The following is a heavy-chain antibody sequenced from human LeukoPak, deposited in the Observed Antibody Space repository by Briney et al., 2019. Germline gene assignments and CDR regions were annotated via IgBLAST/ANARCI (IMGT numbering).Heavy chain of an antibody. Sequence: GGSLRLSCAASGFTFSNYGMHWVRQAPGKGLEWVALTSSDGSNKYYADSVKGRFTISRDNSKNTLYLQMNSLRAEDTAVYYCAKAFAVRGVTYYYYGMDVWGQGTAVTVAS. V-gene: IGHV3-30*18. CDR3: AKAFAVRGVTYYYYGMDV. J-gene: IGHJ6*02. CDR2: TSSDGSNK. D-gene: IGHD3-10*01. CDR1: GFTFSNYG.